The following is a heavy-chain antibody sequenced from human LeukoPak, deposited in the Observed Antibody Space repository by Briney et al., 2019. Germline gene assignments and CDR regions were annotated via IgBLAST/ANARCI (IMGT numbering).Heavy chain of an antibody. CDR2: IYYSGST. V-gene: IGHV4-31*03. J-gene: IGHJ6*03. CDR1: GGSISGGGYY. CDR3: ARVRYCSGGSCYSPYYYYYMDV. Sequence: TLSLTCTVSGGSISGGGYYWSWIRQHPGKGLEWIGHIYYSGSTYYKPSLKSRVTISVDTSKNQFSLKLSSVTAADTAVYYCARVRYCSGGSCYSPYYYYYMDVWGKGTTVTVSS. D-gene: IGHD2-15*01.